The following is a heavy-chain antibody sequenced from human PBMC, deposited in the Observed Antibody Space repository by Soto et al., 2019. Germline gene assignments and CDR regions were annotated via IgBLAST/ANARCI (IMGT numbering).Heavy chain of an antibody. CDR2: IYDSGSS. J-gene: IGHJ6*02. D-gene: IGHD3-3*01. Sequence: SETLSLTCTVSGDSMNSYYWTGIRQPPGKGLGWIGYIYDSGSSNYNPSVQSRVTISIDTSKNQFSLKLSSVTAADTAIYYCARVRTYYDVWSSSYDFSDGLDVWRQRTTVTVPS. V-gene: IGHV4-59*01. CDR3: ARVRTYYDVWSSSYDFSDGLDV. CDR1: GDSMNSYY.